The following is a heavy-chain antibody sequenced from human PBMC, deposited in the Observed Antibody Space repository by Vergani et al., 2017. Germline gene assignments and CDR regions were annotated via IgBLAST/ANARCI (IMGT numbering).Heavy chain of an antibody. J-gene: IGHJ3*02. D-gene: IGHD3-3*01. CDR2: IYPGDSYT. CDR1: GYSFTSYW. CDR3: ARPGETFWSGQDFDI. V-gene: IGHV5-51*01. Sequence: EVPLVQSGAEVKKPGESLKISCKGSGYSFTSYWIGWVRQMPGKGLEWMGIIYPGDSYTRYSPSFQGQVTISADKSISTAYLQWSSLKASDTAMYYCARPGETFWSGQDFDIWGQGTMVTVSS.